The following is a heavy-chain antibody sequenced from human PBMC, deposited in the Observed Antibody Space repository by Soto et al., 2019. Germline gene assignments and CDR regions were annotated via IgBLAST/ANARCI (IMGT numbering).Heavy chain of an antibody. J-gene: IGHJ4*02. CDR2: ISGSGGST. V-gene: IGHV3-23*01. D-gene: IGHD6-19*01. CDR3: AKDLPYGDYGVGIAVAGTFDY. CDR1: GFTFSSYA. Sequence: EVQLLESGGGLVQPGGSLRLSCAASGFTFSSYAMSWVRQAPGKGLEWVSAISGSGGSTYYADSVKGRFTISRDNSKNTLYLQMNSLRAEDTAVYYCAKDLPYGDYGVGIAVAGTFDYWGQGTLVTVSS.